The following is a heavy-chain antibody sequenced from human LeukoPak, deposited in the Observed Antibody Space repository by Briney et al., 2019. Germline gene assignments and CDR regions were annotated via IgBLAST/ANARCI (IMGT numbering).Heavy chain of an antibody. CDR1: GFTFSSYA. CDR2: ISGSGGNT. D-gene: IGHD2-2*01. CDR3: AKEHRIMLPAATRYGSMGGYYGMDV. V-gene: IGHV3-23*01. J-gene: IGHJ6*02. Sequence: GGSLRLSCAASGFTFSSYAMSWVRQAPGKGLEWVSAISGSGGNTYCADSVKGRFTISRDNSKNTLYLQMNSLRAEDTAVYYCAKEHRIMLPAATRYGSMGGYYGMDVWGQGTTVTVSS.